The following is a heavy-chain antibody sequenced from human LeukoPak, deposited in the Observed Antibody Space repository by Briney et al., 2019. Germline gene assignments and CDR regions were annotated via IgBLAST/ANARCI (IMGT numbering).Heavy chain of an antibody. Sequence: PLGGSLRLSSAASGFTFSSYAMSWVRQAPGKGLEWVSAISGSGGSTYYADSVKGRFTISRDNSKNTLYLQMNSLRAEDTAVYYCAKDRTGREWLFQNWFDPWGQGTLVTVSS. CDR3: AKDRTGREWLFQNWFDP. J-gene: IGHJ5*02. CDR2: ISGSGGST. CDR1: GFTFSSYA. V-gene: IGHV3-23*01. D-gene: IGHD3-3*01.